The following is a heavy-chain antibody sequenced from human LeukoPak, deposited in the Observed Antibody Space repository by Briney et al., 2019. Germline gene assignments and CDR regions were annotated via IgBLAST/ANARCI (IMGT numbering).Heavy chain of an antibody. Sequence: ASVKVSCKASGYTFTSYGISWVRQAPGQRLEWMGWINAGNGNTKYSQKFQGRVTITRDTSASTAYMELSSLRSEDTAVYYCAARGFRGAFDIWGQGTMVTVSS. CDR3: AARGFRGAFDI. CDR1: GYTFTSYG. J-gene: IGHJ3*02. CDR2: INAGNGNT. D-gene: IGHD2-21*01. V-gene: IGHV1-3*01.